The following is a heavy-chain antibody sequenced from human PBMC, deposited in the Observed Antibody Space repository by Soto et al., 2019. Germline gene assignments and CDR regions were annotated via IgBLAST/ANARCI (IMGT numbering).Heavy chain of an antibody. CDR3: GKDLQFSGWLSAQTFEY. V-gene: IGHV3-23*01. CDR1: GFTFSSHA. Sequence: EVQLLESGGGLVQPGGSLRLSCAVSGFTFSSHAMSWVRQAPGKGLECVSSITGSGDSTYYADSVKGRFTISRDKSKITLYLQMTSLTAEDTAVYYCGKDLQFSGWLSAQTFEYWCQGTQVTVSS. J-gene: IGHJ4*02. CDR2: ITGSGDST. D-gene: IGHD6-19*01.